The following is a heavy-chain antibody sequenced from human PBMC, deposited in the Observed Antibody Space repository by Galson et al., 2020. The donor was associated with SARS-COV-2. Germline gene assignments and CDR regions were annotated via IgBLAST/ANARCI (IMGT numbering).Heavy chain of an antibody. CDR3: ARDHSGRGYSYGWGGWFDP. J-gene: IGHJ5*02. Sequence: SETLSLTCTVSGGSISSGGYYWSWIRQHPGKGLEWIGYIYYSGSTYYNPSLKSRVTISVDTSKNQFSLKLSSVTAADTAVYYCARDHSGRGYSYGWGGWFDPWGQGTLVTVSS. CDR1: GGSISSGGYY. D-gene: IGHD5-18*01. CDR2: IYYSGST. V-gene: IGHV4-31*03.